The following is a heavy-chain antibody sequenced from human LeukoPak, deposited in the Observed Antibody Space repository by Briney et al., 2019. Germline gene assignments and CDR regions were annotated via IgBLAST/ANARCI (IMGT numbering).Heavy chain of an antibody. CDR3: ARDSLLLFDY. D-gene: IGHD2-15*01. J-gene: IGHJ4*02. V-gene: IGHV3-33*01. CDR2: IWYDGSNK. CDR1: GFTFSSYG. Sequence: GGSLRLSCAASGFTFSSYGMHWVRQAPGKGLEWVGVIWYDGSNKYYADSVKGRFIISRDNSKNTLYLQMNSLRAEDTAVYYCARDSLLLFDYWGQGTLVTVSS.